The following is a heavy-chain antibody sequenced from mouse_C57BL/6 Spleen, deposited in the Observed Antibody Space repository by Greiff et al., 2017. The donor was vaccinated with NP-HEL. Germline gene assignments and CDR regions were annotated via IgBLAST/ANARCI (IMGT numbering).Heavy chain of an antibody. CDR1: GYTFTSYW. CDR3: ARSGLYGNYFDY. CDR2: IDPSDSYT. Sequence: QVQLQQPGAELVKPGASVKLSCKASGYTFTSYWMQWVKQRPGQGLEWIGEIDPSDSYTNYNQKFKGKATLTVDTSSSTAYMQLSSLTSEDSAVYYCARSGLYGNYFDYWGQGTTLTVSS. D-gene: IGHD2-1*01. J-gene: IGHJ2*01. V-gene: IGHV1-50*01.